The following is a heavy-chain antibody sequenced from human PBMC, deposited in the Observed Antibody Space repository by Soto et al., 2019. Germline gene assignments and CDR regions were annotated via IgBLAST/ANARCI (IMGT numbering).Heavy chain of an antibody. J-gene: IGHJ4*02. CDR1: GFTFSSYA. Sequence: GGSLRLSCAASGFTFSSYAMHWVRQAPGKGLEWVAVISYDGINKYYAKSVKGRFTISRDNSKNTLYLQMNSLRAEDTAVYYCARDAGFKCSGGSCYFDYWCQGTLVTVSS. D-gene: IGHD2-15*01. V-gene: IGHV3-30-3*01. CDR2: ISYDGINK. CDR3: ARDAGFKCSGGSCYFDY.